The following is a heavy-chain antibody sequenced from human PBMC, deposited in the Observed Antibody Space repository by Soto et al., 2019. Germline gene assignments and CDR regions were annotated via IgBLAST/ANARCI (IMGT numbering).Heavy chain of an antibody. CDR1: GGSITSGGWY. V-gene: IGHV4-31*03. CDR3: ARFPHVVVPAATDDY. J-gene: IGHJ4*02. CDR2: IYYSGTT. Sequence: SETLSLTCTVSGGSITSGGWYWSWIRQHPGKGLEWIGYIYYSGTTYYNASLKSRVTISVDTSKNQFSLKLSSVTAADTAVYYCARFPHVVVPAATDDYWGQGTLVTVSS. D-gene: IGHD2-2*01.